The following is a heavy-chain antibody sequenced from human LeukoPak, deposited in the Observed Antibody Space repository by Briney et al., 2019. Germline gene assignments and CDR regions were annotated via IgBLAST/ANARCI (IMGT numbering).Heavy chain of an antibody. J-gene: IGHJ4*02. CDR3: ARDGSGRVPEMSAPDY. V-gene: IGHV3-23*01. CDR1: GFSFSIYG. Sequence: GGSLRLSCAASGFSFSIYGMSWVRQAPGKGLHWLSASANGINTYYADSVKGRFTISRDNSKNSLFLQMNSLRAEDTAVYYCARDGSGRVPEMSAPDYWGQGTLVTVSS. CDR2: SANGINT. D-gene: IGHD3-10*01.